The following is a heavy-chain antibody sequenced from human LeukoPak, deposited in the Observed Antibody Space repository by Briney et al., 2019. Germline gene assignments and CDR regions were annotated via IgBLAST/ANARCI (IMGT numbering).Heavy chain of an antibody. D-gene: IGHD6-13*01. Sequence: MPLETLSLTCAVYGGSFSGYYWSWIRQPPGKGLEWIGEINHSGSTNYNPSLKSRVTISVDTSKNQFSLKLSSVTAADTAVYYCARLPGIAAAGRDRGHWGQGTLVTVSS. V-gene: IGHV4-34*01. CDR1: GGSFSGYY. CDR2: INHSGST. J-gene: IGHJ1*01. CDR3: ARLPGIAAAGRDRGH.